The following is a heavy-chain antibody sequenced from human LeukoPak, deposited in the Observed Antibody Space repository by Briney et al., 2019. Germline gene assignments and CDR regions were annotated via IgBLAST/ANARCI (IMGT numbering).Heavy chain of an antibody. CDR1: GFTFSSYG. J-gene: IGHJ4*02. D-gene: IGHD5-24*01. CDR2: IWYDGSNK. V-gene: IGHV3-33*01. Sequence: QSGGSLRLSCAASGFTFSSYGMHWVRQAPGKGLEWVAVIWYDGSNKYYADSVKGRFTISRDNSKNTLYLQMNSLRAEDTAVYYCARGKDGYNYFDYWGQGTLVTVSS. CDR3: ARGKDGYNYFDY.